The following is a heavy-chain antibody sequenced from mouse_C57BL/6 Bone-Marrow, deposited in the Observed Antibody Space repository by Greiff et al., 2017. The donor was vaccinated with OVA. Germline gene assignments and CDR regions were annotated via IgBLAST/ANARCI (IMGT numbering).Heavy chain of an antibody. Sequence: VKLMESGAELVRPGASVTLSCKASGYTFTDYEMHWVKQTPVHGLEWIGAIDPETGGTAYNQKFKGKAILTADKSSSTAYMELRSLTSEDSAVYYCTNFYYGSSHWYFDVWGTGTTVTVSS. CDR3: TNFYYGSSHWYFDV. CDR1: GYTFTDYE. CDR2: IDPETGGT. D-gene: IGHD1-1*01. J-gene: IGHJ1*03. V-gene: IGHV1-15*01.